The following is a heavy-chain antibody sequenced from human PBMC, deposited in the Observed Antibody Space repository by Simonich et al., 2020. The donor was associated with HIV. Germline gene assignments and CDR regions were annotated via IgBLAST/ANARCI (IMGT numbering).Heavy chain of an antibody. V-gene: IGHV3-7*01. Sequence: EVQLVESGGGLFQPGGSLRLACAASGFTFSSFWMSWGRQAPGKGIECVANIREEGSDKYDVDSVKGRFTIARDNAKNTLYLQMNRRRAEDTAVDYCARDGMVRGVIILTPACDYWGQGTLVTVSS. CDR3: ARDGMVRGVIILTPACDY. J-gene: IGHJ4*02. D-gene: IGHD3-10*01. CDR2: IREEGSDK. CDR1: GFTFSSFW.